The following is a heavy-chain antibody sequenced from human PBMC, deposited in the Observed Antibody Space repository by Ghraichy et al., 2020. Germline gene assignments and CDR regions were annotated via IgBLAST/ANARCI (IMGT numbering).Heavy chain of an antibody. J-gene: IGHJ4*02. CDR3: ARDWRSNVVIDY. D-gene: IGHD3-16*01. CDR2: IKQDGSEK. Sequence: GGSLRLSCAASGFTFSTYWMSWVRQAPGKGLEWVANIKQDGSEKYYVDSVKGRFTISRDNAKNSLDLQMNSLRAEDTAVYYCARDWRSNVVIDYWGQGTLVTVSS. V-gene: IGHV3-7*01. CDR1: GFTFSTYW.